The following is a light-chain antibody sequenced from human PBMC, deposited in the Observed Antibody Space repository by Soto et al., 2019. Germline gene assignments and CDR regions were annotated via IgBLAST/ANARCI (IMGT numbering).Light chain of an antibody. CDR2: AAT. CDR1: QGVSSS. Sequence: IKLSQSPPSLSLSVGDRVTITCRASQGVSSSLAWYHQQPGKAPKLLIYAATTLQSGVPSRFSGSESGTDFTLTINSLQPEDFATYYCQQLHSYPFTFGQGTRLEI. V-gene: IGKV1-9*01. J-gene: IGKJ5*01. CDR3: QQLHSYPFT.